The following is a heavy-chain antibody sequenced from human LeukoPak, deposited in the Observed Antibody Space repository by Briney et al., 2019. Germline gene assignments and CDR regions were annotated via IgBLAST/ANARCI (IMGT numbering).Heavy chain of an antibody. CDR2: INHSGST. CDR3: ARGERGYSYGTGFDY. J-gene: IGHJ4*02. D-gene: IGHD5-18*01. Sequence: SETLSLTCAVYGGSLSGYYWSWIRQPPGKGLEWIGEINHSGSTNYNPSLKSRVTISVDTSKNQFSLKLSSVTAADTAVYYCARGERGYSYGTGFDYWGQGTLVTVSS. CDR1: GGSLSGYY. V-gene: IGHV4-34*01.